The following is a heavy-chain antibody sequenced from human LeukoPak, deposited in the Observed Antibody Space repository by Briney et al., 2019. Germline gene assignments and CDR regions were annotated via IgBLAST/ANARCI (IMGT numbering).Heavy chain of an antibody. CDR3: ARERKPYSGYDYYYYYMDV. CDR1: GGSISSYY. V-gene: IGHV4-4*07. Sequence: PSETLSLTCTVSGGSISSYYWSWIRQPAGKGLEWIGRIYTSGSTNYNPSLKSRVTMSVDTSKNQFSLKLSSVTAADTAVYYCARERKPYSGYDYYYYYMDVWGKGTTVTISS. D-gene: IGHD5-12*01. CDR2: IYTSGST. J-gene: IGHJ6*03.